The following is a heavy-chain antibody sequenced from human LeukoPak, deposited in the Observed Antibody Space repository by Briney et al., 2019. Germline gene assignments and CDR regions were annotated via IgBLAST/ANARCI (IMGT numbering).Heavy chain of an antibody. J-gene: IGHJ4*02. V-gene: IGHV4-34*09. CDR3: ARDQRAPDYYDSSGYYYDTGGFDY. D-gene: IGHD3-22*01. CDR2: IYYSGST. Sequence: SQTLSLTCAVYGGSFSGYYWSWIRQPPGKGLEWIGYIYYSGSTYYNPSLKSRVTISVDTSKNQFSLKLSSVTAADTAVYYCARDQRAPDYYDSSGYYYDTGGFDYWGQGTLVTVSS. CDR1: GGSFSGYY.